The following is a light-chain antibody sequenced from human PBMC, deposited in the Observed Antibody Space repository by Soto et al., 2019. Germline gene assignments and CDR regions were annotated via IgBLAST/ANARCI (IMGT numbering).Light chain of an antibody. Sequence: QSVPTQPASVSGSPGQSITISCTGTSSDVGGYNYVYWYQHHPGKVPKHLIYDVANRPSGVSDRFSGSNSGNTASLTISWLLAEDEAYYYCNSYTGSSTYVFGTGTKLTVL. J-gene: IGLJ1*01. CDR2: DVA. CDR3: NSYTGSSTYV. CDR1: SSDVGGYNY. V-gene: IGLV2-14*03.